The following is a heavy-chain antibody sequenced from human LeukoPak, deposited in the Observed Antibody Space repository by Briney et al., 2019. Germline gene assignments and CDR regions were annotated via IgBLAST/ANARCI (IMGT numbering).Heavy chain of an antibody. J-gene: IGHJ4*02. CDR2: IRWNSGSI. D-gene: IGHD2-15*01. Sequence: GRSLRLSCAASGFTFDDYAMHWVRQAPGKGLEWVSGIRWNSGSIGYADSVKGRFTISRDNAKNSLYLQMNSLRAEDTALYYCAKGRACSGGSCYPVDYWGQGTLVTVSS. V-gene: IGHV3-9*01. CDR3: AKGRACSGGSCYPVDY. CDR1: GFTFDDYA.